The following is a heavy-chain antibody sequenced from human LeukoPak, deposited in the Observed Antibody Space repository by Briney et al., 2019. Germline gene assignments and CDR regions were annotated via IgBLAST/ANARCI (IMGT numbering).Heavy chain of an antibody. CDR1: GFRFSNYG. J-gene: IGHJ6*03. CDR2: IIPTGSTT. D-gene: IGHD6-19*01. Sequence: GGTLRLSCVASGFRFSNYGMNWVRQAPGKGLEWVSGIIPTGSTTYYADSVKGRFTISRDNAKNSLYLQMNSLRAEDTAVYYCARDGSSSGWQDYYYYMDVWGKGTTVTISS. V-gene: IGHV3-23*01. CDR3: ARDGSSSGWQDYYYYMDV.